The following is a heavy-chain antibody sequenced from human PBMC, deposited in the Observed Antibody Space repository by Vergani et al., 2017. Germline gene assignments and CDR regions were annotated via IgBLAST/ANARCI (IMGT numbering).Heavy chain of an antibody. CDR3: ARDRGSSSFDY. CDR1: GGSFSGYY. CDR2: IYYSGST. D-gene: IGHD6-13*01. J-gene: IGHJ4*02. V-gene: IGHV4-34*01. Sequence: QVQLQQWGAGLLKPSETLSLTCAVYGGSFSGYYWSWIRQPPGKGLEWIGSIYYSGSTYYNPSLKSRVTISVDTSKNQFSLKLSSVTAADTAVYYCARDRGSSSFDYWGQGTLVTVSS.